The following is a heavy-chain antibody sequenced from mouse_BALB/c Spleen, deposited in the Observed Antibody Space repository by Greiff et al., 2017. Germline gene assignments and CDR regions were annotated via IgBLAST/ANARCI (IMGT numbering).Heavy chain of an antibody. CDR2: ISYSGST. J-gene: IGHJ3*01. D-gene: IGHD1-1*01. CDR3: ARSTGLRGAY. CDR1: GYSITSDYA. V-gene: IGHV3-2*02. Sequence: EVKLVESGPGLVKPSQSLSLTCTVTGYSITSDYAWNWIRQFPGNKLEWMGYISYSGSTSYNPSLKSRISITRDTSKNQFFLQLNSVTTEDTATYYCARSTGLRGAYWGQGTLVTVSA.